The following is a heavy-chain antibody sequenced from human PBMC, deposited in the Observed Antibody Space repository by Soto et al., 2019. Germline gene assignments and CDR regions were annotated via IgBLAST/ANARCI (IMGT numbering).Heavy chain of an antibody. CDR2: ISSSSSYI. V-gene: IGHV3-21*01. CDR3: ARGRDIVVVPAAIPYYYYYGMDV. J-gene: IGHJ6*02. D-gene: IGHD2-2*01. Sequence: GSLRLSCTASGFTFSSYSMNWVRQAPGKGLEWVSSISSSSSYIYYADSVKGRFTISRDNAKNSLYLQMNSLRAEDTAVYYCARGRDIVVVPAAIPYYYYYGMDVWGQGTTVTV. CDR1: GFTFSSYS.